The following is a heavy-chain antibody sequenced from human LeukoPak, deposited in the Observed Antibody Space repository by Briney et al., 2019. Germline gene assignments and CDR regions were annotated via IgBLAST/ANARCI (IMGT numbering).Heavy chain of an antibody. CDR2: ISGSGGST. J-gene: IGHJ4*02. CDR3: AKDPQSAVGACFFDY. CDR1: GFTFSSYA. V-gene: IGHV3-23*01. Sequence: GRSLRLSCAASGFTFSSYAMSWVCQAPGKGLEWVSAISGSGGSTNYADPSKGRLTISRDNSKNTLYPQMNSLRAEDTGLYFCAKDPQSAVGACFFDYWGQGTLVTLS. D-gene: IGHD1-26*01.